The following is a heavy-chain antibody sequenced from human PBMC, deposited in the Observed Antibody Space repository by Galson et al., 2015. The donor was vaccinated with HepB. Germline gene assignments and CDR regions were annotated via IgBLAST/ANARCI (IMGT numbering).Heavy chain of an antibody. D-gene: IGHD3/OR15-3a*01. J-gene: IGHJ4*02. CDR3: ARDGPKRGHRWDY. CDR2: IWYDGSNK. CDR1: GFTFSSYG. Sequence: SLRLSCAASGFTFSSYGMHWVRQAPGKGLEWVAVIWYDGSNKYYADSVKGRFTISRDNSKNTLYLQMNSLRAEDTAVYYCARDGPKRGHRWDYWGQGTLVTVSS. V-gene: IGHV3-33*01.